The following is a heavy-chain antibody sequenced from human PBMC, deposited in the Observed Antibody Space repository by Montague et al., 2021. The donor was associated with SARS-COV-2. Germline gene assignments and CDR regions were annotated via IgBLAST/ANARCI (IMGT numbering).Heavy chain of an antibody. V-gene: IGHV4-34*01. CDR2: ISNRGST. Sequence: SETLSLTCAVYGASFSDFYWSLIRQHPGKGLEWIGEISNRGSTNYNPSLESRVTISVDTSKNQLSLKLNSVTAADTAVYYCARGPARITIFEIPVYYYHMDIWGKGTTVTVSS. CDR1: GASFSDFY. J-gene: IGHJ6*03. CDR3: ARGPARITIFEIPVYYYHMDI. D-gene: IGHD3-3*01.